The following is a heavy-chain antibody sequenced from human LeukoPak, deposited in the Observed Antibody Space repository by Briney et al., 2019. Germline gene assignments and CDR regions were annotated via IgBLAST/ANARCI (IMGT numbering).Heavy chain of an antibody. D-gene: IGHD3-9*01. CDR1: GGSISSYY. J-gene: IGHJ4*02. V-gene: IGHV4-59*01. CDR3: ARATPYDILTGYYLYYFDY. Sequence: KTSETLSLTCTVSGGSISSYYWSWIRQPPGKGLEWIGYIYYSGSTNYNPSLKSRVTISVDTSKSQFSLKLSSVTAADTAVYYCARATPYDILTGYYLYYFDYWGQGTLVTVSS. CDR2: IYYSGST.